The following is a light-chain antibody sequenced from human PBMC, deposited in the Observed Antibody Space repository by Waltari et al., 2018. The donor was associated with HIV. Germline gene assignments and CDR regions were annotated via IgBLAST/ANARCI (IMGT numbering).Light chain of an antibody. CDR1: RNINHW. Sequence: DIHMTQSPSTLSAFVGDRVFITCRASRNINHWLAWYQQKPGKPPKLLIRKASVLEGGVSSRFSGSGSGTEFTLIIDSLEPDDFATYYCQQYKTDPSFGPGTRLEMK. CDR3: QQYKTDPS. V-gene: IGKV1-5*03. CDR2: KAS. J-gene: IGKJ5*01.